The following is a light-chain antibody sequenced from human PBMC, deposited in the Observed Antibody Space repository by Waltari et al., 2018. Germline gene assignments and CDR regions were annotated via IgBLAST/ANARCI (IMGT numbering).Light chain of an antibody. CDR1: GSNIGAGYD. Sequence: QSVLTQPPSVSGAPGQRVTISCTGSGSNIGAGYDVHWYQQLPRAAPKLLIYGSSSRPLGGPDRFFGSTSGTSASLAIIGLQAEDEADYYCQSYDTSLSVVFGGGTKLTVL. CDR3: QSYDTSLSVV. J-gene: IGLJ3*02. V-gene: IGLV1-40*01. CDR2: GSS.